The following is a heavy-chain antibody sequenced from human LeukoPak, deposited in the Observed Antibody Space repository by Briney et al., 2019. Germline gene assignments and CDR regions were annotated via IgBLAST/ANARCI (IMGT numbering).Heavy chain of an antibody. CDR2: IGPTGSDR. CDR3: ARDGTAAGLYFDL. CDR1: GLTFSTSG. D-gene: IGHD6-13*01. V-gene: IGHV3-21*01. J-gene: IGHJ4*01. Sequence: PGGSLRLSCTASGLTFSTSGFNWVRQAPGKGLEWVASIGPTGSDRYHADSIKGRFTISRDNTKNFLYLQMTSLTAEDTAVYYCARDGTAAGLYFDLWGQGTLVTVSS.